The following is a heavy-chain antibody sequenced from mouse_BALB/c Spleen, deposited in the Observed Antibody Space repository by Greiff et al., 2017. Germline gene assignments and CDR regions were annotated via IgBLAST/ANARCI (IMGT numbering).Heavy chain of an antibody. CDR3: ARAYDYDKSRDY. V-gene: IGHV3-6*02. CDR1: GYSFTSGYY. J-gene: IGHJ2*01. Sequence: EVQLQESGPGLVKPSQSQSLTCSVTGYSFTSGYYWNWIRQLPGNKLEWMGYISYDGSNNYNPSLKNRISITRDTSTNQFFLKLNSVTTEDTATYYCARAYDYDKSRDYWGQGTTLTVSS. D-gene: IGHD2-4*01. CDR2: ISYDGSN.